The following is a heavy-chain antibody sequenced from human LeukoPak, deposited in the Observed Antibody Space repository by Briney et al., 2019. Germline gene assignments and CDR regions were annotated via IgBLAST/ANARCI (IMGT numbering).Heavy chain of an antibody. CDR3: ARQIGSGRYSFDS. D-gene: IGHD3-10*01. J-gene: IGHJ5*01. CDR2: IYYSGST. CDR1: GGSISSYY. Sequence: SETLSLTCTVSGGSISSYYWSWIRQPPGKGLEWIGYIYYSGSTNYNPSLKSRVTISVDTSKNQFSLKLSSVTAADTAVYYCARQIGSGRYSFDSWGQGTLVTVSS. V-gene: IGHV4-59*01.